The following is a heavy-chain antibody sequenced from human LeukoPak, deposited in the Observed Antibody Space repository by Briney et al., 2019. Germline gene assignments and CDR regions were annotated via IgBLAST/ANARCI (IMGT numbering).Heavy chain of an antibody. CDR2: IVSSGGYM. CDR1: GFTFNTYS. CDR3: LRGDRRDY. Sequence: GGSLRLSCEASGFTFNTYSMNWARQAPGKGLEWVSSIVSSGGYMFYADSVKVRFIISRDNAKDSLYLQMNSLRVEDTAVYYCLRGDRRDYWGQGTLVTVSS. J-gene: IGHJ4*02. V-gene: IGHV3-21*06.